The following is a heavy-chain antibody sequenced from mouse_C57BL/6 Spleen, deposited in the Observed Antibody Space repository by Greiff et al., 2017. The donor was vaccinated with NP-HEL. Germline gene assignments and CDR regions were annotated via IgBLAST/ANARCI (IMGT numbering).Heavy chain of an antibody. D-gene: IGHD2-4*01. V-gene: IGHV1-59*01. CDR2: IDPSDSYT. CDR3: ARSPYDYAWYFDV. Sequence: QVQLQQPGAELVRPGTSVKLSCKASGYTFTSYWMHWVKQRPGQGLEWIGVIDPSDSYTNYNQKFKGKATLTVDTSSSTAYMQLSSLTSEDSAVYYCARSPYDYAWYFDVWGTGTTVTVSS. J-gene: IGHJ1*03. CDR1: GYTFTSYW.